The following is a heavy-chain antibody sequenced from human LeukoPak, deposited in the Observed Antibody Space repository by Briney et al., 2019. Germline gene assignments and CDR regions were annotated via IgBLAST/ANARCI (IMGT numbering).Heavy chain of an antibody. CDR1: GYTFTSYD. Sequence: ASVKVSCKASGYTFTSYDINWVRQATGQGLEWMGWMNPNSGNTGYAQKFQGRVTMTRNTSISTAYMKLSSLRSEDTAVYYCARGRHYYYYMDVWGKGTTVTVSS. J-gene: IGHJ6*03. CDR3: ARGRHYYYYMDV. V-gene: IGHV1-8*01. CDR2: MNPNSGNT.